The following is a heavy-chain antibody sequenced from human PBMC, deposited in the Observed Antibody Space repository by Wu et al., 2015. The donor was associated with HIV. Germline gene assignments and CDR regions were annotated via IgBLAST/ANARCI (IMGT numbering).Heavy chain of an antibody. CDR3: ATAPLTNSSSPGWLFDY. D-gene: IGHD6-6*01. Sequence: QVQLVQSGAEVKKPGSSVKVSCKASGGTFSSYAISWVRQAPGQGLEWMGGIIPIFGTANYAQKFQGRVTITADESTSTAYMELSSLRSEDTAVYYCATAPLTNSSSPGWLFDYWGQGTLVTVSS. V-gene: IGHV1-69*12. CDR2: IIPIFGTA. CDR1: GGTFSSYA. J-gene: IGHJ4*02.